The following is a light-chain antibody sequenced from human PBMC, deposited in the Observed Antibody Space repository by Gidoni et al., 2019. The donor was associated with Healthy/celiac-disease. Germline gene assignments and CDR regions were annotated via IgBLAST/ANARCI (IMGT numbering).Light chain of an antibody. V-gene: IGLV1-40*01. Sequence: QSVLTQPPSVSGAPGPRVTISCTGSSSNIGAGYDVHWYQQRPGTAPKLLIYGNSNRTSGVPDRFSGSKAGTSASLAITGLQAEDEADYYCQSYDSSLSGYVCGTGTKVTVL. CDR1: SSNIGAGYD. J-gene: IGLJ1*01. CDR2: GNS. CDR3: QSYDSSLSGYV.